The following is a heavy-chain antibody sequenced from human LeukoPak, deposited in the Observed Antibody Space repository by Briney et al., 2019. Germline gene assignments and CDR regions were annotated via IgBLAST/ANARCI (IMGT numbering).Heavy chain of an antibody. D-gene: IGHD4-17*01. CDR3: AREGYGDFYTTPYGMDV. Sequence: GGSLRLSCAASGFTVSSDYMSWVRQAPGKGLERVSVIYSGGSTYYADSVKGRFAISRDNSKNTLYLQMNSLRAEDTAVYYCAREGYGDFYTTPYGMDVWGQGTTVTVSS. V-gene: IGHV3-53*01. J-gene: IGHJ6*02. CDR1: GFTVSSDY. CDR2: IYSGGST.